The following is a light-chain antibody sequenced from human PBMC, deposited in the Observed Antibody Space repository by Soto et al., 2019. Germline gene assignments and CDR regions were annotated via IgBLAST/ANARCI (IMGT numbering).Light chain of an antibody. CDR2: DAS. J-gene: IGKJ4*02. V-gene: IGKV3-11*01. CDR3: QQRSNWAPLT. CDR1: QSVSSY. Sequence: EVVLTQSAATLALSPGERATLSCRASQSVSSYLAWYQQKPGQAPRLLIYDASNRATGVPARFSGSGSGTDFTLTISNLEPEDFAIYYCQQRSNWAPLTFGGGTKVDI.